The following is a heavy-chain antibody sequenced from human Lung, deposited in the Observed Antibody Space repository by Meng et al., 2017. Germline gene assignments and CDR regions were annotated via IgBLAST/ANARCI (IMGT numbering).Heavy chain of an antibody. Sequence: GGSLRLSCAASGFTFSTYAMHWVRQTPGKGLEWVALLSFDSQNIQYADSVKGRFIISRDNSENTLYLQMNSLTLEDTAVYYCARDKPPNDVWGRGTLVTVCS. CDR1: GFTFSTYA. J-gene: IGHJ2*01. CDR3: ARDKPPNDV. CDR2: LSFDSQNI. V-gene: IGHV3-30*01.